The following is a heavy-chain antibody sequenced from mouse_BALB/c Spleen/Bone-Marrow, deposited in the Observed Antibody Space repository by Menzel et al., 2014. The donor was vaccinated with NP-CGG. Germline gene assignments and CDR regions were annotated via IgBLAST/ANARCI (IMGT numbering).Heavy chain of an antibody. CDR2: IDISDSYT. CDR1: GHTLTDHW. V-gene: IGHV1-69*01. Sequence: QVQLQQSGAELVMPGASVKMSCKASGHTLTDHWMHWVKQRPGQGLEWIGAIDISDSYTTYNQKFKGKATLTVDESSSTAYMQLSRLTSEDSAVYYCARGGANVDNWGQGTTLTVSS. CDR3: ARGGANVDN. J-gene: IGHJ2*01.